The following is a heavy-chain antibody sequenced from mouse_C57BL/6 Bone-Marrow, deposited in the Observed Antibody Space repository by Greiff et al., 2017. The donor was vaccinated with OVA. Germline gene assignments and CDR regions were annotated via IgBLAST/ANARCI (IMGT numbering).Heavy chain of an antibody. CDR2: IDPESGGT. CDR3: TTLEGYEAMDY. CDR1: GFNIKDDY. Sequence: EVMLVESGAELVRPGASVKLSCTASGFNIKDDYMHWVKQRPEQGLEWIGWIDPESGGTAYASKFQGKATITADTSSNTAYLQLSSLTSEYTSVYYCTTLEGYEAMDYWGQGTSVTVSS. J-gene: IGHJ4*01. V-gene: IGHV14-4*01.